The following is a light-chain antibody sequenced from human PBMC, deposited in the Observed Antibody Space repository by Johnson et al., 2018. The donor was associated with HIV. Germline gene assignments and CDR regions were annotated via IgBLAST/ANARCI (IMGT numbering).Light chain of an antibody. CDR1: SSNIGNNY. CDR3: ASWDRSLTVGTV. V-gene: IGLV1-51*01. Sequence: QSVLTQPPSVSAAPGQKVTISCSGNSSNIGNNYVSWYQQLPGTGPKLLIYDNDKRPSGIPDRFSGSKSGTSATLDITGPQTGDEADYYCASWDRSLTVGTVFGPGTRVTVL. J-gene: IGLJ1*01. CDR2: DND.